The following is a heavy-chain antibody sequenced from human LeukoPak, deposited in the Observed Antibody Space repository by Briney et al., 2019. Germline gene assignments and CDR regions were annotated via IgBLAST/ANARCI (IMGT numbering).Heavy chain of an antibody. CDR2: ISYDGSNK. CDR1: GFTFSSYG. V-gene: IGHV3-30*18. CDR3: AKDSTTSTSLDY. J-gene: IGHJ4*02. Sequence: PGGSLRLSCAASGFTFSSYGMHWVRQAPGKGLEGVAVISYDGSNKYYADSVKGRFTISRDNSKNTLYLQMNSLRAEDTAVYYCAKDSTTSTSLDYWGQGTLVTVSS. D-gene: IGHD1-14*01.